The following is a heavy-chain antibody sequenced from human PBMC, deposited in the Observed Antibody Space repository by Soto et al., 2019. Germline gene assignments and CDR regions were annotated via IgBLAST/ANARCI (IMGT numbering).Heavy chain of an antibody. J-gene: IGHJ4*02. CDR2: ISAYNGKT. D-gene: IGHD3-3*01. CDR3: GRRGDFWNGYIDY. V-gene: IGHV1-18*01. CDR1: GYTFTSHG. Sequence: QVQLVQSGAEVKKPGASVKVSCKASGYTFTSHGISWVRQAPGQGLEWMGWISAYNGKTNYAQKLQGRITMTPDTSTSTAYMELRGLRSDGTAVDYCGRRGDFWNGYIDYWGQGTLVTVSS.